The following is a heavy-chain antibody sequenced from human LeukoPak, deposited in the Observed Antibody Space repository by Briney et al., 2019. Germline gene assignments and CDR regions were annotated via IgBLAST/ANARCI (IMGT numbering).Heavy chain of an antibody. D-gene: IGHD2-15*01. J-gene: IGHJ4*02. CDR1: GFSFNSYA. V-gene: IGHV3-30-3*01. CDR2: ISYDGSIN. Sequence: GRSLRLSCAASGFSFNSYAVHWVRQAPGKGLEWVAVISYDGSINFYAAFVKGRFTISRDNSKNTLYLQMNSLRTEDTALYFCARDRRYCGGGSCYFDYFFDYWGQGTLVTVSS. CDR3: ARDRRYCGGGSCYFDYFFDY.